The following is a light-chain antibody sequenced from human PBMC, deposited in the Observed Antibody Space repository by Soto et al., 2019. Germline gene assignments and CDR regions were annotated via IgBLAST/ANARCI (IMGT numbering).Light chain of an antibody. CDR3: QHYGSSPPEFT. J-gene: IGKJ3*01. Sequence: EIVLTQSPGTLSLSPGERATLSCRASQSVSSNYLAWYQQRPGQAPGSSSLVPYKAAGIPDRFSGSGSGTDFILTISRLEPEDFAVYYCQHYGSSPPEFTFGPGTKVDSK. V-gene: IGKV3-20*01. CDR1: QSVSSNY. CDR2: VP.